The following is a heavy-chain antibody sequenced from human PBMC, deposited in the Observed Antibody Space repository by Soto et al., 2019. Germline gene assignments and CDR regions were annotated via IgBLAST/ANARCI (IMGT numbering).Heavy chain of an antibody. Sequence: SETLSLTCAVYGGSFSGYYWSWIRQPPGKGLEWIGEINHSGSTNYNPSLKGRVTISVDTSKNQFSLKLSSVTAADTAVYYCARGQGTVTTRWFDPWGQGTLVT. CDR2: INHSGST. D-gene: IGHD4-17*01. CDR1: GGSFSGYY. CDR3: ARGQGTVTTRWFDP. V-gene: IGHV4-34*01. J-gene: IGHJ5*02.